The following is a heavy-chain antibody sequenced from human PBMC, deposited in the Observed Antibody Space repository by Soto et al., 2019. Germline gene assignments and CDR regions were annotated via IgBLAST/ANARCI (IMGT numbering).Heavy chain of an antibody. CDR1: GFSVSGKY. CDR3: ARSMMVRGVLLDL. Sequence: QLVESGGGLIQPGGSLRLSCALSGFSVSGKYMSWVRQAPGKGLDWVSVIYSGGSAYYADSVKGRFTISRDESQNTLYLQMNSLRVEDTAVYYCARSMMVRGVLLDLWGQGTLVSVSS. CDR2: IYSGGSA. D-gene: IGHD3-10*01. J-gene: IGHJ5*02. V-gene: IGHV3-53*01.